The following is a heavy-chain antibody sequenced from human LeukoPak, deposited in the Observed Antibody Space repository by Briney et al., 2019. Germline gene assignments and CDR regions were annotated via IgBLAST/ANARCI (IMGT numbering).Heavy chain of an antibody. CDR3: ASLAVAGLSEGY. J-gene: IGHJ4*02. D-gene: IGHD6-19*01. V-gene: IGHV4-39*01. Sequence: SETLSLTCTVSGGSISSDSYYWAWIRQPPGKGLEWIASIYYSGSTYYNPSLKSRVTISVDTSGNQFSLKLSSVTAADTAVYYCASLAVAGLSEGYWGQGTLVTVSS. CDR1: GGSISSDSYY. CDR2: IYYSGST.